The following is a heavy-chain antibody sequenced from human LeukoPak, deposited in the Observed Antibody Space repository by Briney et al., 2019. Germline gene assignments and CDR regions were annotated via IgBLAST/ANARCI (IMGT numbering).Heavy chain of an antibody. J-gene: IGHJ4*02. V-gene: IGHV3-21*01. CDR3: ARDPFAAAGNY. CDR1: GFTFSSYS. Sequence: GGSLRLSCAASGFTFSSYSMNWVRQAPGKGLEWVSSISSSSSYIYYADSEKGRFTISRDNAKNSLYLQMNSLRAEDTAVYYCARDPFAAAGNYWGQGTLVTVSS. CDR2: ISSSSSYI. D-gene: IGHD6-13*01.